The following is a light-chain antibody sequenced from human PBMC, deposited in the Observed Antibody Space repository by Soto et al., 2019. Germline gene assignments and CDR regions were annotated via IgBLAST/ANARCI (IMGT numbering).Light chain of an antibody. V-gene: IGKV4-1*01. CDR3: QQYYSTPPT. Sequence: DIVMTQSPDSLAVSLGERATINCKSSQSVLYSSNNKNYLAWYQQKPGQPPKLLIYWASTRESGVPDRFSGSGSGTDFTFTISSLQAEDVAVYYCQQYYSTPPTFGPGTKVDI. J-gene: IGKJ3*01. CDR2: WAS. CDR1: QSVLYSSNNKNY.